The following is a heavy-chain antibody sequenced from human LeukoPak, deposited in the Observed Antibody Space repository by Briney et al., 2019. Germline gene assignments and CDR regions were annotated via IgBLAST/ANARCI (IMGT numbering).Heavy chain of an antibody. D-gene: IGHD6-13*01. V-gene: IGHV4-39*01. CDR2: NYYSGST. Sequence: SQTLSLPCTFSGRSISSSSYYWGWIRQPPGKGLEWIERNYYSGSTYYNPSLKSRVTISVDTSENQFSPELSDVTAPDTAVSYCARSSGYSSSGGLNWFDTWGQGTLVTVSS. J-gene: IGHJ5*02. CDR3: ARSSGYSSSGGLNWFDT. CDR1: GRSISSSSYY.